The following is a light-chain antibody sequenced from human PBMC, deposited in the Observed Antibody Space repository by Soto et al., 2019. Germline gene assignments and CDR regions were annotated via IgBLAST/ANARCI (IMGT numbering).Light chain of an antibody. J-gene: IGLJ2*01. CDR3: TSHAGSINLV. CDR1: SSDIGAYNY. CDR2: EVS. V-gene: IGLV2-8*01. Sequence: SALTQPPSASGSPGQSVTISCTGTSSDIGAYNYVSWYQQHPGKAPKLMIYEVSKRPSGVPDRFSGSKSGNTASLTVSGLQAEDEADYYCTSHAGSINLVFGGGTKLTVL.